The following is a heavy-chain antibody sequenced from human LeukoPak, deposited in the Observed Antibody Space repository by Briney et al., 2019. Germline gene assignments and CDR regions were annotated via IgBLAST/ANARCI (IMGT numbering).Heavy chain of an antibody. V-gene: IGHV6-1*01. CDR3: AGRLTQYDCFDP. J-gene: IGHJ5*02. CDR1: GDSVSSNSVT. D-gene: IGHD2-2*01. CDR2: TYYRSTWYN. Sequence: SQTPSLTCAISGDSVSSNSVTWNWIRQSPPRGLEWLGRTYYRSTWYNDYAVSVRGRITVNPDTSKNQFSLHLNSVTPEDTAVYYCAGRLTQYDCFDPWGQGILVTVSS.